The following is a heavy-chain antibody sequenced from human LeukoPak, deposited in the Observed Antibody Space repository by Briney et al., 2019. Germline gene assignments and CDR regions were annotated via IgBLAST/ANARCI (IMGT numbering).Heavy chain of an antibody. CDR3: AREISSWYRTEGRFDP. Sequence: GGSLRLSCAASGFTFSDYYMHWIRQAPGKGLEWLSYISSSGSTKNYADSVKGRFTISRDNAKNSLYLQMNSLRAEDTAVYYCAREISSWYRTEGRFDPWGQGTLVTVSS. V-gene: IGHV3-11*04. J-gene: IGHJ5*02. CDR1: GFTFSDYY. CDR2: ISSSGSTK. D-gene: IGHD6-13*01.